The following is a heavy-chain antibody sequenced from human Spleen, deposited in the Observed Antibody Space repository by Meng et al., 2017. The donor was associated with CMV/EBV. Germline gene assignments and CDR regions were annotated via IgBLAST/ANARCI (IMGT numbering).Heavy chain of an antibody. D-gene: IGHD3-10*01. V-gene: IGHV1-69*04. Sequence: CKPSGATYSNYAITWVRQAPGQGLEWMGRIVPILGIVNYAQKFQGRVTMTADKATSTVYMELSSLRSEDTAVFYCARVGGYSGNWLDPWGQGTLVTVSS. CDR2: IVPILGIV. J-gene: IGHJ5*02. CDR3: ARVGGYSGNWLDP. CDR1: GATYSNYA.